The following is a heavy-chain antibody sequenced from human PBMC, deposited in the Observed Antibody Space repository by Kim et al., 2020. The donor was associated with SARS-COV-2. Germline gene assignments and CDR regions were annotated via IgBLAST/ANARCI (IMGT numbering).Heavy chain of an antibody. CDR3: ARTAAAHLDRWGYFDY. D-gene: IGHD3-16*01. J-gene: IGHJ4*02. Sequence: KFQGRVTITADESTSTAYMERSSLRSEDTAVYYCARTAAAHLDRWGYFDYWGQGTLVTVSS. V-gene: IGHV1-69*01.